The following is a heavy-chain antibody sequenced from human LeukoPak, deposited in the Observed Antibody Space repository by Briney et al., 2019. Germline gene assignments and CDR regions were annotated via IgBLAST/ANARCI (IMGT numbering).Heavy chain of an antibody. CDR1: GYSFTSYW. CDR3: ARPSSSGWYYFDY. CDR2: IYPGDSDT. D-gene: IGHD6-19*01. Sequence: KVSCKGSGYSFTSYWIGWVRQMPGKGLEWMGIIYPGDSDTRYSPSFQGQVTISADKSISTAYLQWSSLKASDTAMYYCARPSSSGWYYFDYWGQGTLVTVSS. V-gene: IGHV5-51*01. J-gene: IGHJ4*02.